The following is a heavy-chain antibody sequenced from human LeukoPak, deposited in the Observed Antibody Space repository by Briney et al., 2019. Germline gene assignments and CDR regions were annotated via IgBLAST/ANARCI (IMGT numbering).Heavy chain of an antibody. J-gene: IGHJ1*01. CDR1: GYGFTDYY. V-gene: IGHV1-2*02. CDR3: ARSVAEIRTSCSACAEYFHH. CDR2: INPNSGGT. Sequence: ASVQDSCKASGYGFTDYYMHWVRQAPGKGLEWMGWINPNSGGTKYAQRFQGRVTMTRDTSITTAYMELSGLRSDDTAVYYCARSVAEIRTSCSACAEYFHHWGQGTLIIIPS. D-gene: IGHD2-2*01.